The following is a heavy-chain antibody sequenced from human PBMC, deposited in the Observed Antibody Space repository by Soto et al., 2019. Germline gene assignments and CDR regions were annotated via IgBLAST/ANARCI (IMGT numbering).Heavy chain of an antibody. V-gene: IGHV4-31*03. CDR2: IYYSGST. D-gene: IGHD3-16*02. J-gene: IGHJ4*02. Sequence: SETLSLTCTVSGGSISSGGYYWSWIRQHPGMGLEWIGYIYYSGSTYYNPSLKSRVTISVDTSRKQFSLKLSSMTAADTAVYYCASFYDYIWGSYHWGQGTLVTVSS. CDR1: GGSISSGGYY. CDR3: ASFYDYIWGSYH.